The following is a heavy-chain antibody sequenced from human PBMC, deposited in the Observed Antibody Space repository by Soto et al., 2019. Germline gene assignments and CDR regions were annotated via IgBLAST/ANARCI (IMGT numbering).Heavy chain of an antibody. CDR1: GFTFSSNA. V-gene: IGHV3-23*01. D-gene: IGHD2-15*01. J-gene: IGHJ4*02. CDR2: ISSSGGST. Sequence: VQLLESGGGLVQPGGSLRLSCAASGFTFSSNAMSWVRQAPGKRLEWVSGISSSGGSTYYADSVKGRFTISRDNSKNMLYLQMNNLRAEDTAVYYCAKAQGGSYFDYWGQGTLVTVSS. CDR3: AKAQGGSYFDY.